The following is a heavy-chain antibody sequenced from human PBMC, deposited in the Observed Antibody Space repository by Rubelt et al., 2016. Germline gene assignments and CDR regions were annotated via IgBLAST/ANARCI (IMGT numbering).Heavy chain of an antibody. CDR1: GFTFSSYA. Sequence: EVQLLESGGGLVQPGGSLRLSCAASGFTFSSYAMSWVRQAPGKGLEWVSASRGSGGSTYYADSVKGRFNISRDNAKNSLYLQMNSLRDEDTAVYYCATQGYCSSTSCYGAYWGQGTLVTVSS. D-gene: IGHD2-2*01. V-gene: IGHV3-23*01. CDR3: ATQGYCSSTSCYGAY. J-gene: IGHJ4*02. CDR2: SRGSGGST.